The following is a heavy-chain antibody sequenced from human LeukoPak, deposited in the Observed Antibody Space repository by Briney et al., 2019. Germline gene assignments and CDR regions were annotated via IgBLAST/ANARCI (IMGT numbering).Heavy chain of an antibody. CDR3: ARGDYYYDSSGYSHFDY. D-gene: IGHD3-22*01. CDR1: GYTFTSYY. CDR2: INPSGGST. J-gene: IGHJ4*02. V-gene: IGHV1-46*01. Sequence: ASVKVSSKASGYTFTSYYMHWVRQAPGQGLEWMGIINPSGGSTSYAQKFQGRVTMTRDTSTSTVYMELSSLRSEDTAVYYCARGDYYYDSSGYSHFDYWGQGTLVTVSS.